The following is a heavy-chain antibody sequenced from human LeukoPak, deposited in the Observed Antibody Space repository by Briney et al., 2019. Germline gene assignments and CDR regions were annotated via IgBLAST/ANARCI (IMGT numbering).Heavy chain of an antibody. CDR2: IYPGDSDT. D-gene: IGHD4-17*01. CDR1: GYRFTSYW. V-gene: IGHV5-51*01. Sequence: HGESLKISCKGSGYRFTSYWIGGVRQMPGKGLEWMGIIYPGDSDTRYSPSFQAQVTISADKSISTAYLQWSSLKASDTAMYYCARCGGDTVTWFFPDYWGQGTLVTVSS. CDR3: ARCGGDTVTWFFPDY. J-gene: IGHJ4*02.